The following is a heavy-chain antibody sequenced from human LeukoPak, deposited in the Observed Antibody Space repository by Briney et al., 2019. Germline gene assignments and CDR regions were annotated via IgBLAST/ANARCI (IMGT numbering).Heavy chain of an antibody. CDR3: ARTRITMVRGVFGRFDP. D-gene: IGHD3-10*01. V-gene: IGHV3-53*01. CDR1: RFTFSSYG. CDR2: IYSGGST. Sequence: GGTLRLSCAASRFTFSSYGMSWVRQAPGKGLEWVSVIYSGGSTYYADSVKGRFTISRDNSKNTLYLQMNSLRAEDTAVYYCARTRITMVRGVFGRFDPWGQGTLVTVSS. J-gene: IGHJ5*02.